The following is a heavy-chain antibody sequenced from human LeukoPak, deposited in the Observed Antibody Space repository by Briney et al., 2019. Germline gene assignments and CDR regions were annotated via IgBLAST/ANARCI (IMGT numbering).Heavy chain of an antibody. Sequence: STSYIYYADSVKGRFTISRDNAKNTLYLQMNSLRAEDTAVYYCARDRDSSSWYYYYYYYMDVWGKGTTVTVSS. J-gene: IGHJ6*03. V-gene: IGHV3-21*01. D-gene: IGHD6-13*01. CDR2: STSYI. CDR3: ARDRDSSSWYYYYYYYMDV.